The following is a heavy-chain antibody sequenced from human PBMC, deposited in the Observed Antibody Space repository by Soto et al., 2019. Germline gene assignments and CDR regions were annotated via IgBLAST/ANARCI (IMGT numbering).Heavy chain of an antibody. CDR2: ISYDGSNE. CDR1: GFTFSNYA. Sequence: QVQLAESGGGVVPPGRSLRLSCAASGFTFSNYAMHWVRQAPGKGLEWVAVISYDGSNEFYADSVKGRSTISRDNSNNTLYLQINSLRVEDMALYYCARGTSYQYYYAMDGWGQGTTVTVSS. D-gene: IGHD3-10*01. J-gene: IGHJ6*02. CDR3: ARGTSYQYYYAMDG. V-gene: IGHV3-30-3*01.